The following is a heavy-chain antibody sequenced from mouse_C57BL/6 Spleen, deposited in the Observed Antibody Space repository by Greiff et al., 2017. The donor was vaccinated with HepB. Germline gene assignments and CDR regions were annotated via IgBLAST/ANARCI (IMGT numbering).Heavy chain of an antibody. Sequence: QVQLQQSGAELVRPGSSVKLSCKASGYTFTSYWMHWVKQRPIQGLEWIGNIDPSDSETHYNQKFNDKAKLTVDKSSSTAYMQLCSLNSEDSAVYFCARRWVLAWFAYWGQGTLVTVSA. V-gene: IGHV1-52*01. CDR3: ARRWVLAWFAY. D-gene: IGHD1-1*02. J-gene: IGHJ3*01. CDR1: GYTFTSYW. CDR2: IDPSDSET.